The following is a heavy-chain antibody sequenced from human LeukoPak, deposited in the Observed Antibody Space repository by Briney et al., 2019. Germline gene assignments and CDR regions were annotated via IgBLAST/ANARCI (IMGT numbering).Heavy chain of an antibody. Sequence: ASVKVSCKGSGYTFTDYYMHWVRQAPGQGLEWMGWIYSNRGGTNYAQKFQGRVTMTRDTSINTAYMELSRLRSDDTAVYYCARAYDGSGNLDYWGQGTLVTVSS. D-gene: IGHD3-22*01. J-gene: IGHJ4*02. CDR1: GYTFTDYY. CDR3: ARAYDGSGNLDY. V-gene: IGHV1-2*02. CDR2: IYSNRGGT.